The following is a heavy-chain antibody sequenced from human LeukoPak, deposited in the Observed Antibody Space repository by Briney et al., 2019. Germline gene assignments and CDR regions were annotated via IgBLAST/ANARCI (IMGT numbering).Heavy chain of an antibody. CDR2: ISYDGSYK. V-gene: IGHV3-30*03. D-gene: IGHD3-22*01. CDR3: TRDHSSAYLSYYFDY. CDR1: GFTFTTYG. J-gene: IGHJ4*02. Sequence: GRSLTLSCAASGFTFTTYGMHCVRQAPSKVLEWEAVISYDGSYKYHADALKGRFTISRDNPKNTFYLQMNSLRPEDTAVYYCTRDHSSAYLSYYFDYWGQGTLVTVSS.